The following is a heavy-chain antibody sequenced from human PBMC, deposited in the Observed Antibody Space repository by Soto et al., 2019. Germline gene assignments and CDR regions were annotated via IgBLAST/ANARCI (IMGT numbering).Heavy chain of an antibody. CDR1: GGGLSIDA. V-gene: IGHV1-69*06. J-gene: IGHJ6*02. D-gene: IGHD6-6*01. Sequence: PVNVYCKGGGGGLSIDAVGWGRKNPGQGLEWMGGIIPIFGTANYAQKSKGRVTITADKSTSTAYMELSSLRSEDTAVYYCARDARYTTSSRYYYSMHAWGHGLTVTVS. CDR2: IIPIFGTA. CDR3: ARDARYTTSSRYYYSMHA.